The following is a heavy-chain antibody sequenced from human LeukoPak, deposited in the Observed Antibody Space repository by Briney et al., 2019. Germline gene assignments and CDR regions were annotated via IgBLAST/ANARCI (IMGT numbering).Heavy chain of an antibody. CDR1: DGSISSSTYY. Sequence: SETLSLTCTVSDGSISSSTYYWGWIRQPPGKGLEWIGSIYYSGNTYCNPSLKSRVTISVDTSKNQFSLKLSSMTAADTAVYYCARHIRTTQTGAVDYWGQGTLVTVSS. V-gene: IGHV4-39*01. CDR2: IYYSGNT. D-gene: IGHD1-1*01. J-gene: IGHJ4*02. CDR3: ARHIRTTQTGAVDY.